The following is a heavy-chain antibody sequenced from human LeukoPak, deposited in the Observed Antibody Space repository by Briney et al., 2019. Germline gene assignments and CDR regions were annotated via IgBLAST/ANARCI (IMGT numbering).Heavy chain of an antibody. CDR3: AGVEGYSYGPDYGMDV. D-gene: IGHD5-18*01. CDR1: GYTFTSYG. J-gene: IGHJ6*02. CDR2: ISAYNGNT. Sequence: GASVKVSCKASGYTFTSYGISWVRRAPGQGLEWMGWISAYNGNTNYAQKLQGRVTMTTDTSTSTAYMELRSLRSDDTAVYYCAGVEGYSYGPDYGMDVWGQGTTVTVSS. V-gene: IGHV1-18*01.